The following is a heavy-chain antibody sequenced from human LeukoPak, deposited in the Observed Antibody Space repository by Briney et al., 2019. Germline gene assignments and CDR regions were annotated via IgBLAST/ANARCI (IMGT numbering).Heavy chain of an antibody. CDR1: GYTFIGHY. V-gene: IGHV1-2*07. J-gene: IGHJ5*02. Sequence: ASVKVSRKTSGYTFIGHYIHWVRQAPGQGLEWMGWINPKNGGANYAPRSRGRVTLTRDRSTSTVYMELTRLTSDDTAVYYCARASFWESPVNWFDPWGQGTLVTVSS. CDR2: INPKNGGA. D-gene: IGHD3-16*01. CDR3: ARASFWESPVNWFDP.